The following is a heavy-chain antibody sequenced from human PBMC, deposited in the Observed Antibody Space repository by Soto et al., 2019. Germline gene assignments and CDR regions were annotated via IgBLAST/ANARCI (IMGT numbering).Heavy chain of an antibody. CDR1: GAYIINFY. J-gene: IGHJ3*02. CDR2: VSNTATT. Sequence: SETMSLTCTVSGAYIINFYWAWIRQSPGGGLESIGYVSNTATTTYNPSLKNRVTISVDASKSQFYLKLRSVTAADTAVYYCARLGNAFVICGQGTMVT. CDR3: ARLGNAFVI. V-gene: IGHV4-59*01. D-gene: IGHD7-27*01.